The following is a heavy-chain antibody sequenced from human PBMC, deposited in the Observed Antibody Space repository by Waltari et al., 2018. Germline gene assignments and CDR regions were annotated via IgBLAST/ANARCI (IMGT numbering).Heavy chain of an antibody. CDR1: QFPVSNYE. J-gene: IGHJ6*02. Sequence: EAQLVESGGGVVQPGGPLRLSWSASQFPVSNYEINWVRQAPGKGLEWVSVISTSGGTVDYADSVKGRFTTTRDNARSSAYLQIDSVRDEDTAVYYCARGAGSNYWAMDVWGPGTTVTVSS. V-gene: IGHV3-48*03. CDR2: ISTSGGTV. D-gene: IGHD1-7*01. CDR3: ARGAGSNYWAMDV.